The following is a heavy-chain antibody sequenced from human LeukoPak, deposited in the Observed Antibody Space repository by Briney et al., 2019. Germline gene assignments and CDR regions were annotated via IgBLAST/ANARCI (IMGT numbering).Heavy chain of an antibody. CDR3: ARGTGTTAYFDY. CDR2: ISSSSSYT. V-gene: IGHV3-11*06. J-gene: IGHJ4*02. Sequence: GRSLTLSCAASGFTFSDYYMSWIRQAPGKGLEWVSYISSSSSYTKYADSVKGRFTISRDNAKNSLYLQVNSLRAEDTAVYYCARGTGTTAYFDYWGQGTLVTVSS. D-gene: IGHD1-1*01. CDR1: GFTFSDYY.